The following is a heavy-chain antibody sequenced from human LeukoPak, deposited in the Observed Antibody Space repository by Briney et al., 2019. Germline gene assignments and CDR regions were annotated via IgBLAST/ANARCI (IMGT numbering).Heavy chain of an antibody. CDR2: INHSGST. Sequence: SETLSPTCAVYGGSFSGYYWSWIRQPPGKGLEWIGEINHSGSTNYNPSLKSRVTISVDTSKNQFSLKLSSVTAADTAVYYCARVPRWLQIIDYWGQGTLVTASS. V-gene: IGHV4-34*01. CDR3: ARVPRWLQIIDY. CDR1: GGSFSGYY. J-gene: IGHJ4*02. D-gene: IGHD5-24*01.